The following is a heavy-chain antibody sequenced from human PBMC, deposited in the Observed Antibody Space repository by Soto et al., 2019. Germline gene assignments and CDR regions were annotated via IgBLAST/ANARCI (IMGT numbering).Heavy chain of an antibody. CDR1: GFTVSSNH. CDR2: VYSGTNT. D-gene: IGHD6-13*01. CDR3: ARGMTAAAGNLQH. V-gene: IGHV3-53*01. Sequence: EVQLVESGGGLIQPGGSLRLSCAASGFTVSSNHMSWVRQAPGKGLEWVSIVYSGTNTQYADSVKGRFTISSSNNTHYLQMNSLRAEDTAMYYCARGMTAAAGNLQHWGQGTLVTVAS. J-gene: IGHJ1*01.